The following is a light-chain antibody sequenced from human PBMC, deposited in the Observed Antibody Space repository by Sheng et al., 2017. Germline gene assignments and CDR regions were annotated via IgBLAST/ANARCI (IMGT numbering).Light chain of an antibody. J-gene: IGKJ2*01. Sequence: DIQMTQSPSTLSASVGDRVTITCRASQSISSWLAWYQQKPGKAPKLLIYDASNLETGVPSRFSGSGSGTDFTFTISSLQPEDIATYFCQHYDNLHYTFGPGDRSWRSN. CDR2: DAS. CDR3: QHYDNLHYT. V-gene: IGKV1-33*01. CDR1: QSISSW.